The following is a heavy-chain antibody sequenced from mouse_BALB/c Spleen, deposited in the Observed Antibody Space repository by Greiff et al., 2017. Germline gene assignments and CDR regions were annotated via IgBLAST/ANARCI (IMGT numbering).Heavy chain of an antibody. CDR3: ARHYSFAY. Sequence: EVMLVESGAELVKPGASVKLSCTASGFNIKDTYMHWVKQRPEQGLEWIGRIDPANGNTKYDPKFQGKATITADTSSNTAYLQLSSLTSEDTAVYYCARHYSFAYWGQGTLVTVSA. V-gene: IGHV14-3*02. J-gene: IGHJ3*01. CDR1: GFNIKDTY. D-gene: IGHD1-1*02. CDR2: IDPANGNT.